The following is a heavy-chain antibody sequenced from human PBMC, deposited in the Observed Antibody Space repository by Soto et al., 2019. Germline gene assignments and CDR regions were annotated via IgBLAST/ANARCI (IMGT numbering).Heavy chain of an antibody. J-gene: IGHJ4*02. CDR1: GFTFDDYA. CDR2: ISWNSGSI. D-gene: IGHD3-10*01. V-gene: IGHV3-9*01. Sequence: EVQLVESGGGLVQPGMSLRLSCEAAGFTFDDYAMHWVRQAPGKGLEWVSGISWNSGSIGYADSVKCRFTISRDSAKTSLYLKMNSLRPEDTAIYYCAKDIYVGRRGGYFDYWGKGTLVTVSS. CDR3: AKDIYVGRRGGYFDY.